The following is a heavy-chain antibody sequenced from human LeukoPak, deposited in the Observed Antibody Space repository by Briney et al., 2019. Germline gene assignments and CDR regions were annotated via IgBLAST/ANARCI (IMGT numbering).Heavy chain of an antibody. CDR3: ARLTGSLTYY. Sequence: GGSLRLSCAASGFTVSSNYMSWVRQAPGKGLEWVSVIYSGGSTYYVDSVKGRFTISRHNSKNTLYLQMNSLRAEDTAVYYCARLTGSLTYYWGQGTLVTVSS. J-gene: IGHJ4*02. CDR1: GFTVSSNY. D-gene: IGHD2-21*02. CDR2: IYSGGST. V-gene: IGHV3-53*04.